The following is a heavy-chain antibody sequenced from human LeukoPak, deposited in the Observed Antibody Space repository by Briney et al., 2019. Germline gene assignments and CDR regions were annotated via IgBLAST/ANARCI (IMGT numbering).Heavy chain of an antibody. CDR2: IYYSGST. J-gene: IGHJ4*02. CDR1: GGSVSSGSYY. V-gene: IGHV4-61*01. Sequence: SETLSLTCAVSGGSVSSGSYYWSWIRQPPGKGLEWIGYIYYSGSTNYNPSLKSRVTISVDTSKNQFSLKLSSVTAADTAVYYCARVVVGYCSSTSCYDYWGQGTLVTVSS. CDR3: ARVVVGYCSSTSCYDY. D-gene: IGHD2-2*01.